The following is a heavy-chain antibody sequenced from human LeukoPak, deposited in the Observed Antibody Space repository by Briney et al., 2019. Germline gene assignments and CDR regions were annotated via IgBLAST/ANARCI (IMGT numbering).Heavy chain of an antibody. J-gene: IGHJ4*02. CDR3: ARGPRITPRTRGPMGGHFDF. CDR1: GDSISSYY. Sequence: KASETLSLTCTVSGDSISSYYWSWIRQPPGKGLEWIGFVYYSGSTYYNPSLKSRVTISVDTSKTQASLKLSSVTAADTAVYYCARGPRITPRTRGPMGGHFDFWGQGILVTVSS. D-gene: IGHD4-23*01. CDR2: VYYSGST. V-gene: IGHV4-59*08.